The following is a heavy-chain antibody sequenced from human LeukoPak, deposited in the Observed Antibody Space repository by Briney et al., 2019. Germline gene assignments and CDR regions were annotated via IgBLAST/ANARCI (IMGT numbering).Heavy chain of an antibody. CDR3: ARTDLTGFDY. D-gene: IGHD4/OR15-4a*01. V-gene: IGHV4-59*01. CDR1: GGSISSYY. CDR2: IYYSGST. J-gene: IGHJ4*02. Sequence: SETLSLTCTVSGGSISSYYWSWIRQPPGKGLEWIGYIYYSGSTNYNPSLKSRATISVDTSKNQFSLKLSSVTAADTAVYYCARTDLTGFDYWGQGTLVTVSS.